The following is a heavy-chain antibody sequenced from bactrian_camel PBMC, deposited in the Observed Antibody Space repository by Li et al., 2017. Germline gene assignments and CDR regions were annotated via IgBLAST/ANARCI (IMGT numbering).Heavy chain of an antibody. Sequence: QVQLVESGGGLVQPGESLILSCVAFGFTFDMYWMYWVRQAPGKGLEWVSSISNGGATTRYADSVKGRFTISQDNTRNTLYLQMSSLEPEDSGLYFCATTKFGSGCGGGFLSASDFRFWGQGTQVTVS. CDR1: GFTFDMYW. V-gene: IGHV3S1*01. CDR3: ATTKFGSGCGGGFLSASDFRF. D-gene: IGHD2*01. CDR2: ISNGGATT. J-gene: IGHJ6*01.